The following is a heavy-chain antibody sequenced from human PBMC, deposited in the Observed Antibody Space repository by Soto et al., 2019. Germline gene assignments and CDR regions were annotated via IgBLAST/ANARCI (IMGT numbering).Heavy chain of an antibody. CDR3: ARAAAGKGVVTAIGHVY. J-gene: IGHJ4*02. Sequence: QVPLVQSGAEVKKPGASVKVSCKASGYTFTSYGISWVRQAPGQGLEWMGWISAYNGNTNYAQKLQGRVTMTTDTSTSTAYMELGSLRSDDTAVYYCARAAAGKGVVTAIGHVYWGQGTLVTVSS. CDR2: ISAYNGNT. D-gene: IGHD2-21*02. CDR1: GYTFTSYG. V-gene: IGHV1-18*04.